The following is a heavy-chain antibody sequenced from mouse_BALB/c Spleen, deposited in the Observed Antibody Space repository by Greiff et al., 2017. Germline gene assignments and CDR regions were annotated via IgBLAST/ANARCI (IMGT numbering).Heavy chain of an antibody. Sequence: EVMLVESGPSLVKPSQTLSLTCSVTGDSITSGYWNWIRKFPGNKLEYMGYISYSGSTYYNPSLKSRISITRDTSKNQYYLQLNSVTTEDTATYYCARRLLRGYYAMDYWGQGTSVTVSS. V-gene: IGHV3-8*02. CDR2: ISYSGST. J-gene: IGHJ4*01. D-gene: IGHD1-1*01. CDR1: GDSITSGY. CDR3: ARRLLRGYYAMDY.